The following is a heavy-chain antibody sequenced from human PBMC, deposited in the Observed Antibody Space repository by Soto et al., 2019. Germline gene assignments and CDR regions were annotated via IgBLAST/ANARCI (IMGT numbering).Heavy chain of an antibody. CDR2: IYYSGST. CDR1: GGSISSYY. D-gene: IGHD6-19*01. J-gene: IGHJ4*02. Sequence: SETLSLTCTVSGGSISSYYWSWIRQPPGKGLEWIGYIYYSGSTNYNPSLKSRVTISVDTSKNQFSLKLSSVTAADTAVYYCAREAKPVQWLVRYFDYWGQGTLVTVSS. CDR3: AREAKPVQWLVRYFDY. V-gene: IGHV4-59*01.